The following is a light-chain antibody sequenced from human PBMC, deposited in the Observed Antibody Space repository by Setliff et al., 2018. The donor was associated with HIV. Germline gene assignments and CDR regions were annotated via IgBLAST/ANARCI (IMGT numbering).Light chain of an antibody. V-gene: IGLV2-11*01. CDR1: STDVGGYDS. CDR2: DVN. J-gene: IGLJ1*01. Sequence: QSALTQPRSVSGSPGQSVTVSCTTTSTDVGGYDSVSWYQQLPGKAPKLMIYDVNKRPSGIPDRFSGSKSGNTASLTISGLQAADEADYYCCSYGGPYTFYVFGTGTKV. CDR3: CSYGGPYTFYV.